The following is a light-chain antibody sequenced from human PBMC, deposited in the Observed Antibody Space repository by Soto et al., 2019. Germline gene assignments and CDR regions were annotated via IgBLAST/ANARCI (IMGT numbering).Light chain of an antibody. CDR1: KSVSNNY. Sequence: EIVLTQSPGTLSLSPGERATLSCRASKSVSNNYLAWYQQNPGQAPRLLIYGASNRATGTPDRFSGSGSGTNFTLAISSLQSEDFAVYYCQQYGSSITFGQGTRLEIK. J-gene: IGKJ5*01. CDR2: GAS. V-gene: IGKV3-20*01. CDR3: QQYGSSIT.